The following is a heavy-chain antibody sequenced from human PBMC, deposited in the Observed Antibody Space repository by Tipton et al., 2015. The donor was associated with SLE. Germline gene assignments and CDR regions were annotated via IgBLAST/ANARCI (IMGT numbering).Heavy chain of an antibody. CDR3: ARGGDTYFYDGSGYRSDFDV. J-gene: IGHJ3*01. D-gene: IGHD3-22*01. CDR1: GGSIRSSNW. CDR2: IDHSGST. Sequence: TLSLTCAVSGGSIRSSNWWSWVRQPPGKGLEWIGEIDHSGSTNSNPSLKSRVTISVDTSKNQFSLKLSSVTAADTAVYYCARGGDTYFYDGSGYRSDFDVWGPGTMVTVSS. V-gene: IGHV4-4*02.